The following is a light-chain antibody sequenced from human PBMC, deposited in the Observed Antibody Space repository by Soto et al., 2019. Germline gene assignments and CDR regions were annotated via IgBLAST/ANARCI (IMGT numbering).Light chain of an antibody. CDR1: QSVRSD. CDR2: GAS. J-gene: IGKJ4*01. Sequence: EIVMTQSPATLSVAPGERATLSCRASQSVRSDLAWYQHKPGQAPRLLIYGASTRATGIPVRFSGSGSGTEFTLTISSLQSEDFAVYYCQHYNNRPLTFGGGTKVDIK. CDR3: QHYNNRPLT. V-gene: IGKV3-15*01.